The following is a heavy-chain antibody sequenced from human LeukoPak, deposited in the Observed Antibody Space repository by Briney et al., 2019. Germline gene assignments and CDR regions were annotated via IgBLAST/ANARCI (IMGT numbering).Heavy chain of an antibody. Sequence: GGSLRLSCAASGFIFSSYTMNWVRQAPGKGLEWVSSISSTGTYIYYADSLKGRFTISRDNSKNSLYLQMNSLRAEDTAVYYCASSLDGVFDYWGQGTLVTVSS. J-gene: IGHJ4*02. CDR3: ASSLDGVFDY. CDR1: GFIFSSYT. CDR2: ISSTGTYI. D-gene: IGHD4-17*01. V-gene: IGHV3-21*01.